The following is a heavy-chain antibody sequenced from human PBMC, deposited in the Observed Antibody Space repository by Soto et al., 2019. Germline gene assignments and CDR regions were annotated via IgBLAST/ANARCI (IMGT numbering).Heavy chain of an antibody. CDR3: ARAARNDGPGEYYYYYYMDV. J-gene: IGHJ6*03. CDR2: MNPNSGNT. Sequence: ASVKVSCKASGYTFTSYDINWVRQATGQGLEWMGWMNPNSGNTGYAQKFQGRVTMTRNTSISTAYMELSSLRSEDTAVYYCARAARNDGPGEYYYYYYMDVWGKGTTVTVSS. D-gene: IGHD2-15*01. V-gene: IGHV1-8*01. CDR1: GYTFTSYD.